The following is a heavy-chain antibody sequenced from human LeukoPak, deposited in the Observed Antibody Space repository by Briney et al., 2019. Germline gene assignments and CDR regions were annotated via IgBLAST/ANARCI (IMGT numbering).Heavy chain of an antibody. D-gene: IGHD1-26*01. V-gene: IGHV1-8*01. CDR3: ARALSWSDGPYYFDY. J-gene: IGHJ4*02. CDR1: GYAFTSYV. Sequence: ASVKVSCKASGYAFTSYVINWVRQATGQGLEWMGWMNPNSGNTGYAQKFQGRVTMTRNTSISTAYMELSSLRSEDTAVYYCARALSWSDGPYYFDYWGQGTLVTVSS. CDR2: MNPNSGNT.